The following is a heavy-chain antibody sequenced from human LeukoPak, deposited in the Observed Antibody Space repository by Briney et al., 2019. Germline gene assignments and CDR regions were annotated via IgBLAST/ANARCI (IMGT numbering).Heavy chain of an antibody. CDR2: IDHSGST. CDR1: GDSIASPTW. V-gene: IGHV4-4*02. D-gene: IGHD3-10*01. Sequence: PSETLSLTCAVSGDSIASPTWWSWVRQPPEKGLEWIGEIDHSGSTNYSPSLRSRVSISVDKSKSHFSLRLSSVTAADTAVYYCARSHSMARGVIDFYGLDVWGQGTTVAVSS. J-gene: IGHJ6*02. CDR3: ARSHSMARGVIDFYGLDV.